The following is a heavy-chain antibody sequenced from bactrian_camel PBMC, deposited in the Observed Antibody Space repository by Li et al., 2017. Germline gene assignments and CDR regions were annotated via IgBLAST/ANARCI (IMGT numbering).Heavy chain of an antibody. Sequence: HVQLVESGGGLVQPGGSLKLSCATSGFTFSRYWMYWVRQAPGKGLESVSSIDADGGTTYYTDSVKGRFTISRDNAKNTVYLQMNSLKLDDTAVYYCVRDLLTDWGQGTQVTVS. J-gene: IGHJ4*01. V-gene: IGHV3S1*01. CDR3: VRDLLTD. CDR1: GFTFSRYW. CDR2: IDADGGTT. D-gene: IGHD8*01.